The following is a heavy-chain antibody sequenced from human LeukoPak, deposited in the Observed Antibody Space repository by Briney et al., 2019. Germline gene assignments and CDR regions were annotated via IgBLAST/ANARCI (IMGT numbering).Heavy chain of an antibody. CDR1: GGSISSSSYY. D-gene: IGHD6-13*01. CDR2: IYYSGST. Sequence: PSETLSLTCTVSGGSISSSSYYWGWIRQPPGKGLEWIGSIYYSGSTYYNPSLKSRVTISVDTSKNQFSLKLSSVTAADTAVYYCARQFSWGDYYYYMDVWGNGTTVTVSS. J-gene: IGHJ6*03. CDR3: ARQFSWGDYYYYMDV. V-gene: IGHV4-39*01.